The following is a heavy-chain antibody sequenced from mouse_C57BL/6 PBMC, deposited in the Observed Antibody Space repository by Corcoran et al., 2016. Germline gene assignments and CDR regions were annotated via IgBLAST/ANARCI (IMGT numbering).Heavy chain of an antibody. J-gene: IGHJ4*01. D-gene: IGHD2-4*01. V-gene: IGHV9-3*01. CDR1: GYTFTTNG. CDR3: PRSGLRGFYAMDY. CDR2: INTYSGVP. Sequence: QIQLVQSGPELKKPGETVKISCKAYGYTFTTNGMSGVKQSPGKGLKWMAWINTYSGVPTYADDFKGRFAFSLETSASTAYLQINNLKNEDTATYFCPRSGLRGFYAMDYWGQGSSVSVSS.